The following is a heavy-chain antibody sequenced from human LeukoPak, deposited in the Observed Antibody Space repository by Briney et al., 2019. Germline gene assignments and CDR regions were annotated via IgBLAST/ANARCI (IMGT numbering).Heavy chain of an antibody. CDR3: ARGTRGAVTTVIMDV. Sequence: GGSLRLSCTTSGFTFKTYAMTWVRQAPGKGLEWVSRIRDSGDSTYYTDSVKGRFTISRDNSKSTLYLQMNLLRADDTALYYCARGTRGAVTTVIMDVWGQGTTVTVSS. CDR2: IRDSGDST. J-gene: IGHJ6*02. D-gene: IGHD4-17*01. CDR1: GFTFKTYA. V-gene: IGHV3-23*01.